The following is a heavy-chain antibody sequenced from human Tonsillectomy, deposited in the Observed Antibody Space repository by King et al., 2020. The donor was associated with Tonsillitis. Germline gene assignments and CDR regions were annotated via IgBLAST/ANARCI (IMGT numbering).Heavy chain of an antibody. CDR2: IYTSGST. J-gene: IGHJ4*02. V-gene: IGHV4-4*07. D-gene: IGHD7-27*01. CDR1: GGSISSYY. Sequence: QLQESGPGLVKPSETLSLTCTVSGGSISSYYWSWIRQPAGKGLEWIGRIYTSGSTNYNPSLKSRVTMSVDTSKNQFCLKLSSVTAADTAVYYCARVSELGEGGLYYFDYWGQGTLVTVSS. CDR3: ARVSELGEGGLYYFDY.